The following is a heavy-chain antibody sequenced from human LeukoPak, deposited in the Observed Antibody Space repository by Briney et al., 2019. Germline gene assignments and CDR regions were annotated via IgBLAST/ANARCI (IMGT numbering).Heavy chain of an antibody. J-gene: IGHJ4*02. CDR2: NGSST. Sequence: GGSLRLSCAASGFTSSSYWMHWVRQSPGKGLVWVSGNGSSTSYADSVKGRFTISRDNAKNTVYLQMNSLRAEDTAVYHCATSRTFDYWGQGTLVTVSS. V-gene: IGHV3-74*01. CDR3: ATSRTFDY. CDR1: GFTSSSYW.